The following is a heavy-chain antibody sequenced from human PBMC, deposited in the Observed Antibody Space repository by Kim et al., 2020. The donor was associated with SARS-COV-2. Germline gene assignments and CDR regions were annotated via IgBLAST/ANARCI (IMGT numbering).Heavy chain of an antibody. CDR2: ISSSSSYI. V-gene: IGHV3-21*01. Sequence: GGSLRLSCAASGFTFSSYSMNWVRQAPGKGLEWVSSISSSSSYIYYADSVKGRFTISRDNAKNSLYLQMNSLRAEDTAVYYCARDRHNWNPFYWGQGTLVTVSS. CDR3: ARDRHNWNPFY. D-gene: IGHD1-1*01. J-gene: IGHJ4*02. CDR1: GFTFSSYS.